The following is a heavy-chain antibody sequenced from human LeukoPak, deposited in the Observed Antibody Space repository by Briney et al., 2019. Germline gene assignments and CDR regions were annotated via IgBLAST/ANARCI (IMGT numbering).Heavy chain of an antibody. CDR2: INPNSGGT. CDR1: GYTFTGYY. J-gene: IGHJ4*02. D-gene: IGHD6-13*01. CDR3: ARGIAAAGTGLDY. Sequence: ASVKVSCKAPGYTFTGYYMHWVRRAPGQGLEWMGWINPNSGGTNYAQKFQGRVTMTRDTSISTAYMELSRLRSDDTAVYYCARGIAAAGTGLDYWGQGTLVTVSS. V-gene: IGHV1-2*02.